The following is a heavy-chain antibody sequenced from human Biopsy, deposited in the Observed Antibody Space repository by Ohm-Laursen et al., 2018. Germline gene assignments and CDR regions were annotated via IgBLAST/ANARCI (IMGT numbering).Heavy chain of an antibody. J-gene: IGHJ4*02. V-gene: IGHV1-46*01. CDR3: ARNTGWYGDLYYFDY. Sequence: ASVKVSCKASGYSFTSYYMHWVRQAPGQGLEWMGMINPSGSTTSYPQIFQGRVTMTRDTSKSTVYMELSSLRSADTAVYFCARNTGWYGDLYYFDYWGQRTTVIVSS. CDR1: GYSFTSYY. CDR2: INPSGSTT. D-gene: IGHD6-19*01.